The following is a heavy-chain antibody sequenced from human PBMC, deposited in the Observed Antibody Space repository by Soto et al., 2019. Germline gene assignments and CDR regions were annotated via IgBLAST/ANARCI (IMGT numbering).Heavy chain of an antibody. D-gene: IGHD3-22*01. Sequence: PGGSLRLSCAASGFTFSSCGMHWVRQAPGKGQEWVAVISNDGSNKYYADSVKGRFTISRDNSKNTLYLQMNSLRAEDTAVYYCAKEWVYDSSGWSFDYWGQGTLVTVSS. J-gene: IGHJ4*02. CDR3: AKEWVYDSSGWSFDY. CDR2: ISNDGSNK. V-gene: IGHV3-30*18. CDR1: GFTFSSCG.